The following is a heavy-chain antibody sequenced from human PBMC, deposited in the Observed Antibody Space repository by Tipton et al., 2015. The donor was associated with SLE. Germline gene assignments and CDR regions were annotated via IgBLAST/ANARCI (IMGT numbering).Heavy chain of an antibody. CDR1: GGSISSYY. D-gene: IGHD6-13*01. Sequence: LRLSCTVSGGSISSYYWSWIRQPPGKGLEWIGYIYYSGSTNYNPSLKSRVTISVDTSKNQFSLKLSSVTAADTAVYYCARDTQQLVKGVADAFDIWGQGTMVTVSS. V-gene: IGHV4-59*01. CDR3: ARDTQQLVKGVADAFDI. CDR2: IYYSGST. J-gene: IGHJ3*02.